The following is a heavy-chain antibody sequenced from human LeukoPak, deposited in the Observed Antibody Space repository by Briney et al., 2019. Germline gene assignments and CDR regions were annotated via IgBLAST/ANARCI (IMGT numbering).Heavy chain of an antibody. J-gene: IGHJ4*02. V-gene: IGHV1-2*02. CDR1: GGTFSSYG. CDR3: ARDQSYNWNYHY. CDR2: INPNSGGT. D-gene: IGHD1-7*01. Sequence: GASVKVSCKASGGTFSSYGISWVRQAPGQGLEWMGWINPNSGGTNYAQKFQGRVTMTRDTSISTAYMELSRLRSDDTAVYYCARDQSYNWNYHYWGQGTLVTVSS.